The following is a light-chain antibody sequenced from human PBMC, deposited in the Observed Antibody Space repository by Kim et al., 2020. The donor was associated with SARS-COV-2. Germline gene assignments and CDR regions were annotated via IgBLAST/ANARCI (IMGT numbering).Light chain of an antibody. V-gene: IGLV3-19*01. CDR2: GEN. CDR1: YY. Sequence: YYPSWYQQKPGQAPVLVVYGENNRPSGIPDRFSGSRSGSTASLTITGAQAEDEADYFCHSRDSSGNPWVFGGGTKLTVL. J-gene: IGLJ3*02. CDR3: HSRDSSGNPWV.